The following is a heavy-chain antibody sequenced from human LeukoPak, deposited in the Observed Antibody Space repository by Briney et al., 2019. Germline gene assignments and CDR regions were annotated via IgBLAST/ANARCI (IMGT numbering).Heavy chain of an antibody. D-gene: IGHD6-13*01. Sequence: SETLSLTCTVSGGSLTLYYWSWIRQPAGKGLEWIGRIYTSGSTNYNPSLKSRVTMSVDTSKNQFSLKLSSVTAADTAVYYCARVLNRVAAAGQDLFDYWGQGTLVTVSS. CDR2: IYTSGST. J-gene: IGHJ4*02. V-gene: IGHV4-4*07. CDR1: GGSLTLYY. CDR3: ARVLNRVAAAGQDLFDY.